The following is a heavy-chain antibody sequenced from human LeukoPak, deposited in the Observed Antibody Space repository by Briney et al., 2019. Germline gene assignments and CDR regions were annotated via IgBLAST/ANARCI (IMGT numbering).Heavy chain of an antibody. CDR3: ARVSPLQSGSKGFDY. Sequence: GASVKVSCKASGYTFTGYYMHWVRQAPGQGLEWMGWINPNSGGTNYAQKFQGRVTMTRDTSISTAYMELSRLRSDDTAVYYCARVSPLQSGSKGFDYWGQGTLVTVSS. CDR2: INPNSGGT. D-gene: IGHD1-26*01. J-gene: IGHJ4*02. CDR1: GYTFTGYY. V-gene: IGHV1-2*02.